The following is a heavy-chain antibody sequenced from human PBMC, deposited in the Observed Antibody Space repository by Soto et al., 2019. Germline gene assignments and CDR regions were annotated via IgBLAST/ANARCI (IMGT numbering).Heavy chain of an antibody. CDR2: IWYDGSNK. Sequence: GGSLRLSCAASGFTFSSYGMHWVRQAPGKGLEWVAVIWYDGSNKYYADSVKGRFTISRDNSKNTLYLQMNSLRAEDTAVYYCARVHQGYCSSTSCYAPWNYYYGMDVWGQGTTVTAP. CDR1: GFTFSSYG. CDR3: ARVHQGYCSSTSCYAPWNYYYGMDV. V-gene: IGHV3-33*01. J-gene: IGHJ6*02. D-gene: IGHD2-2*01.